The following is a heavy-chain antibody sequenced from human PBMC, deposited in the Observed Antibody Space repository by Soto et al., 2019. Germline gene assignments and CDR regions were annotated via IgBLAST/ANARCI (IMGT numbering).Heavy chain of an antibody. CDR1: GFTFSSYA. CDR2: ISGSGGNT. D-gene: IGHD1-26*01. Sequence: EVQLLESGGGLEQPGGSLRLSCATSGFTFSSYAMSWVRQAPGKGLEWVSTISGSGGNTYYADSVKGRFTISRDNSKNTLYLPMNSLRAEDTAVYYCAKSLRGSYPFDYWGQGTLVTVSS. V-gene: IGHV3-23*01. CDR3: AKSLRGSYPFDY. J-gene: IGHJ4*02.